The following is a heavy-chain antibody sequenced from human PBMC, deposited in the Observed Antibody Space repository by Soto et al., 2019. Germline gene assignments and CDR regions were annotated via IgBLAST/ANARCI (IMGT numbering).Heavy chain of an antibody. CDR1: GYTFNSLG. CDR3: VREYCDSTRCYDRDY. Sequence: ASLKVSCKASGYTFNSLGISWVREAPGQGLEWMGWINTYNDNTNYAQKLQGRVTMTTDTSTSTVYMELRSLTSDDTAVYYCVREYCDSTRCYDRDYWGQGTLVTVSS. D-gene: IGHD2-2*01. V-gene: IGHV1-18*01. CDR2: INTYNDNT. J-gene: IGHJ4*02.